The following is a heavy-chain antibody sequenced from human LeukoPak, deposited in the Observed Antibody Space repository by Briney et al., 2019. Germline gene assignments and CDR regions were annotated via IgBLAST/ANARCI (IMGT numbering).Heavy chain of an antibody. CDR1: GYSFTSYW. Sequence: AESLSISCKGSGYSFTSYWITWVRQIRGKGLGWRGRMDPGDYYTNYSPSFQGHVTISADKCINTAYLQWRSMKASDTAMYYCARLRGSGTYYYNGLDVWGKGTTVTVSS. D-gene: IGHD3-10*01. CDR2: MDPGDYYT. CDR3: ARLRGSGTYYYNGLDV. V-gene: IGHV5-10-1*01. J-gene: IGHJ6*04.